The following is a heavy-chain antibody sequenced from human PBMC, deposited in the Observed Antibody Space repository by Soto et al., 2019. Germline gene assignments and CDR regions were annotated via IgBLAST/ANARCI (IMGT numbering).Heavy chain of an antibody. J-gene: IGHJ6*01. CDR2: INPSGGST. CDR3: ARDIRITIFGVVPPMDV. Sequence: LKFSFKASGSTFTSYYMHWVRQAPGQVLECMGIINPSGGSTSYAQKFQGRVTMTRDTSTSTVYMELSSLRSEDTAVYYCARDIRITIFGVVPPMDVWGQGTTVTVSS. V-gene: IGHV1-46*01. D-gene: IGHD3-3*01. CDR1: GSTFTSYY.